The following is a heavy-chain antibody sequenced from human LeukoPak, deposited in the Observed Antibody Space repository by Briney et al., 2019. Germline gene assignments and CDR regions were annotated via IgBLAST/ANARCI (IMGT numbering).Heavy chain of an antibody. D-gene: IGHD1-7*01. CDR2: INQDGSAT. Sequence: GGSLRLSCAASGFTFSVYWMSWVRQAPGKGLEWVANINQDGSATWYVDSVRGRFTFSRDNAKNSLYLQMNSLRVEDTAVYYCARSDRIGTTDYWGQGTLVAVSS. V-gene: IGHV3-7*01. J-gene: IGHJ4*02. CDR1: GFTFSVYW. CDR3: ARSDRIGTTDY.